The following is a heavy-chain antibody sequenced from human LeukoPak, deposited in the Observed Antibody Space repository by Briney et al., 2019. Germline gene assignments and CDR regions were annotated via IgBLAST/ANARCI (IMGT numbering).Heavy chain of an antibody. J-gene: IGHJ4*02. CDR1: GGSISSYF. V-gene: IGHV4-59*01. D-gene: IGHD4-23*01. CDR2: MSNTGIT. Sequence: PSETLSLTCTVSGGSISSYFRNWIRQPPGQGLEWIGYMSNTGITKYNPSLKSRVTISADTSKNQFSLNLNSVTAADTAVYYCAKASVTTAVLFDSWGQGTLVAVSS. CDR3: AKASVTTAVLFDS.